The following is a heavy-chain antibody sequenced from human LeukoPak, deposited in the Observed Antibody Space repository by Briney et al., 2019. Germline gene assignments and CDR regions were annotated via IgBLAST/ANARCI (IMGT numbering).Heavy chain of an antibody. D-gene: IGHD6-19*01. V-gene: IGHV3-30*02. Sequence: PGGSLRLSCAASGFTFSSYGMHWVRQAPGKGLEWVAFIRYDGSNKYYADSVKGRFTISRDNSKNTLYLQMNSLRAEDTAVYYCARSAAAGSYVAAVAGTYFDYWGQGTLVTVSS. J-gene: IGHJ4*02. CDR1: GFTFSSYG. CDR3: ARSAAAGSYVAAVAGTYFDY. CDR2: IRYDGSNK.